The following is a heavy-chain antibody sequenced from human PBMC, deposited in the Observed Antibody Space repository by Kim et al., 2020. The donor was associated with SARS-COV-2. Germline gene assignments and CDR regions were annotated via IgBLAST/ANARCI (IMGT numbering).Heavy chain of an antibody. V-gene: IGHV4-4*06. CDR3: ARGGSQEIAVAAVWFDP. J-gene: IGHJ5*02. Sequence: LKSRVPMSVDTSKSQFSLKLSSVTAADTAVYYCARGGSQEIAVAAVWFDPWGQGTLVTVSS. D-gene: IGHD6-19*01.